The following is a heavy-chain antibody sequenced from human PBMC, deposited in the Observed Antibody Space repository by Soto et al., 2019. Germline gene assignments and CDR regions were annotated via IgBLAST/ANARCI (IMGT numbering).Heavy chain of an antibody. V-gene: IGHV4-4*02. Sequence: SETLSLTCAVSSGSISSSNWWSWVRQPPGKGLEWIGEIYHSGSTNYNPSLKSRVTILVDKSKNQFSLKLSSVTAADTAVYYCARDLIAVASVDYWGQGTLVTVSS. CDR2: IYHSGST. D-gene: IGHD6-19*01. CDR1: SGSISSSNW. J-gene: IGHJ4*02. CDR3: ARDLIAVASVDY.